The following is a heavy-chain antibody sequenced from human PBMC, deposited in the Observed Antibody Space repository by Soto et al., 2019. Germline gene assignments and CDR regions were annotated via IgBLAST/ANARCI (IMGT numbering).Heavy chain of an antibody. CDR3: AGTYCGGDCYSGWFDH. D-gene: IGHD2-21*02. V-gene: IGHV4-59*01. J-gene: IGHJ5*02. Sequence: QVQLQESGPGLVKPSETLSLTCTVSGGSISSYYWSWIRQPPGKGLEWIGYIYYSGSTNYNPSLNSRVTISVDTSTNQFSLKLSSVTAADTAVYYCAGTYCGGDCYSGWFDHWGQGTLVAVSS. CDR2: IYYSGST. CDR1: GGSISSYY.